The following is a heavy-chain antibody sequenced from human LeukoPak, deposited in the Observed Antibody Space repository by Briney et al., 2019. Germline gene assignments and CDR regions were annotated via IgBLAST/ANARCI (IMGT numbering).Heavy chain of an antibody. CDR2: IYHSGST. V-gene: IGHV4-39*01. J-gene: IGHJ4*02. CDR3: ARHVRRGVDTPPMY. Sequence: SDTLSLTRTVSGVSISSSSYHWGWIRQPPGKGLEWIVSIYHSGSTYYNPHLKSRVTISVATSKTRFSLKLSSVTAADTAVYYCARHVRRGVDTPPMYWGQGTLVTVSS. D-gene: IGHD3-10*01. CDR1: GVSISSSSYH.